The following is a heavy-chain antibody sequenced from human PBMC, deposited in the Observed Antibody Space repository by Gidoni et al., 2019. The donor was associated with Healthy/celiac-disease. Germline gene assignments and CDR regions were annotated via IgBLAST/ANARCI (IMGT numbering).Heavy chain of an antibody. J-gene: IGHJ6*02. CDR3: AKDQGSDEGPYYYYGMDV. CDR2: ISYDGSNK. V-gene: IGHV3-30*18. Sequence: QVQLVESGGGVVQPGRSLRLSCAASGFTFSSYGMHWVRQAPGKGLEWVAVISYDGSNKYYADSVKGRFTISRDNSKNTLYLQMNSLRAEDTAVYYCAKDQGSDEGPYYYYGMDVWGQGTTVTVSS. CDR1: GFTFSSYG.